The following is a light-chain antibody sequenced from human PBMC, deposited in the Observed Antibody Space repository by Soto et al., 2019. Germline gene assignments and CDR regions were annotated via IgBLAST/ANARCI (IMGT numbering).Light chain of an antibody. V-gene: IGLV2-14*01. CDR1: SSDVGGYKY. CDR3: SSYTSSSTRV. J-gene: IGLJ1*01. CDR2: EVS. Sequence: VLAQPASVSGSPGQSITISCTGTSSDVGGYKYVSWYQHHPGKAPKLMIYEVSNRPSGVSNRFSGSKSGNTASLTISGLQTEDAADYYCSSYTSSSTRVFGTGTKVTVL.